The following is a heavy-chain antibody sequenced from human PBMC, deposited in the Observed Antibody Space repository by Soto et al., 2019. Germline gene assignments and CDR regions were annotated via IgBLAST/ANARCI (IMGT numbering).Heavy chain of an antibody. V-gene: IGHV3-23*01. CDR1: GFTFSSYA. J-gene: IGHJ6*02. CDR3: ANDGSSSSGGYYYYGMDV. D-gene: IGHD6-6*01. CDR2: ISGSGGST. Sequence: EVQLLESGGGLVQPGGSLRLSCAASGFTFSSYAMSWVRQAPGKGLEWASAISGSGGSTYYADSVKGRFTISRDNSKNTLYLQMNSLRAEDTAVYYCANDGSSSSGGYYYYGMDVWGQGTTVTVSS.